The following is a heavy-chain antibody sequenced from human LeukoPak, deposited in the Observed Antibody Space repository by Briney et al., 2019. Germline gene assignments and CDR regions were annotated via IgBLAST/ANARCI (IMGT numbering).Heavy chain of an antibody. D-gene: IGHD3-22*01. CDR2: ISSSSSYI. Sequence: GGSLRLSCAASGFTFSSYSMNWVRQAPGKGLEWVSSISSSSSYIYYADSVKGRFTISRDNAKNSLYLQMNSLRAEDTAVYYCARDNYYDSSGYYGASAFDIWGQGALVTVSS. CDR3: ARDNYYDSSGYYGASAFDI. J-gene: IGHJ4*02. V-gene: IGHV3-21*01. CDR1: GFTFSSYS.